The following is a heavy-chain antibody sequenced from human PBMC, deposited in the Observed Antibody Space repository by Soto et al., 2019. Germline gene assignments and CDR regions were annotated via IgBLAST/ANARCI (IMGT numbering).Heavy chain of an antibody. V-gene: IGHV3-21*01. Sequence: GGSLRLSCAASGFTFSSYSMNWVRQAPGKGLEWVSSISSSSSYIYYADSVKGRFTISRDNAKNSLYLQMNSLRAEDTAVYYCARVMVATMIVDTRWFDPWGQGTLVTVSS. CDR2: ISSSSSYI. J-gene: IGHJ5*02. CDR3: ARVMVATMIVDTRWFDP. D-gene: IGHD3-22*01. CDR1: GFTFSSYS.